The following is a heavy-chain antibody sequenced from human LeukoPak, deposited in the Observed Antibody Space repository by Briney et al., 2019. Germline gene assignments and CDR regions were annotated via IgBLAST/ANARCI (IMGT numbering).Heavy chain of an antibody. J-gene: IGHJ4*02. D-gene: IGHD2-15*01. CDR3: ARELGYCSGGTCPTTFDY. CDR1: GFTFNDHA. CDR2: ISGSGGST. Sequence: PGGSLRLSCAGSGFTFNDHAMSWVRQAPGKGLEWVSSISGSGGSTYYADYVKGRSTISRDNSKNTLYLQMNSLRAEDTAVYYCARELGYCSGGTCPTTFDYWGQGTLVTVSS. V-gene: IGHV3-23*01.